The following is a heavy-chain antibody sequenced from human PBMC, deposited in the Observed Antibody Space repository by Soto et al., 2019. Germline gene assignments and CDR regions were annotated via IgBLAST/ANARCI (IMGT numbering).Heavy chain of an antibody. CDR3: ARDRYYDGVGYHYESAY. Sequence: QVQLVQSGAEVKKPGSSVKVSCKASGGDFINYGISWVRQAPGQGLEWVGGIIPIFCSANYAQKFKGRVTIAADESTTTAYMDLTTLTSEDTAVYYCARDRYYDGVGYHYESAYWGQGTLVTVSS. V-gene: IGHV1-69*01. CDR1: GGDFINYG. CDR2: IIPIFCSA. D-gene: IGHD3-22*01. J-gene: IGHJ4*02.